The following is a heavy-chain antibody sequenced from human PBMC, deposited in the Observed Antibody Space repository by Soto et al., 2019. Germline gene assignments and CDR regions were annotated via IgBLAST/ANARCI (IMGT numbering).Heavy chain of an antibody. D-gene: IGHD3-22*01. CDR2: TYYRSKWYN. V-gene: IGHV6-1*01. Sequence: SPTLTLTCAISGDSVSINRAAWNWIRHSPSRGLEWLGRTYYRSKWYNDYAVSVKSRITINPDTSKNQFSLKLSSVTAADTAVYYCARASSGGNYFDYWGQGTLVTVSS. J-gene: IGHJ4*02. CDR1: GDSVSINRAA. CDR3: ARASSGGNYFDY.